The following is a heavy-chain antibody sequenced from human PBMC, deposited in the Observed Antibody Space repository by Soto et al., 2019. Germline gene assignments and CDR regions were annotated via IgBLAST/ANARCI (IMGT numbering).Heavy chain of an antibody. Sequence: EVQLLESGGGLVQPGGSLRLSCAASGFTFSSYAMNWVRQAPGKGLEWVAVISGSGGSTYYADSVKGRFTIDRDNSKNTLYLQMNSLRGEDTAVYYFARRSSGWYFDYWGQGTLVTVSS. V-gene: IGHV3-23*01. J-gene: IGHJ4*02. CDR1: GFTFSSYA. CDR3: ARRSSGWYFDY. D-gene: IGHD6-19*01. CDR2: ISGSGGST.